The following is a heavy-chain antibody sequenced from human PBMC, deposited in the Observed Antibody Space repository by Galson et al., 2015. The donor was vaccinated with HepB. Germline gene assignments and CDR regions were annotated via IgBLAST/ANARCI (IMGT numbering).Heavy chain of an antibody. CDR3: ASLGYSSSWDPYGMDV. CDR1: GFTFSSYW. V-gene: IGHV3-74*01. J-gene: IGHJ6*02. Sequence: SLRLSCAASGFTFSSYWMHWVRQAPGKGLVWVSRINSDGSSTSYADSVKGRFTISRDNAKNTLYLQMNSLRAEDTAVYYCASLGYSSSWDPYGMDVWGQGTTVTVSS. CDR2: INSDGSST. D-gene: IGHD6-13*01.